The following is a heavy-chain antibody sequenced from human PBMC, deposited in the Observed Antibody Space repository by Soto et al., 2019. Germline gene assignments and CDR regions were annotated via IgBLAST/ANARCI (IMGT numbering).Heavy chain of an antibody. CDR2: IDNSGGIT. J-gene: IGHJ4*02. V-gene: IGHV3-23*05. CDR3: AKGGYNYGFLFDC. Sequence: EVQLLEPGGGLVQPGGSLRLSCAASGFTFSTYAMSWVRQAPGKGLEWVSTIDNSGGITYYADSVKGRFTISRDNSKNTLYLQMNSLRAEDTAVYYCAKGGYNYGFLFDCWGQGTLVTVSS. CDR1: GFTFSTYA. D-gene: IGHD5-18*01.